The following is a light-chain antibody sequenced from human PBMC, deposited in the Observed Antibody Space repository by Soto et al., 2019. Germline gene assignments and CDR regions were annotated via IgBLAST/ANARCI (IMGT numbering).Light chain of an antibody. CDR1: QSVSSN. Sequence: EIVLTQSPGTLSLSPGERATLSFSSSQSVSSNLAWYQQTPGQAPRLLIYGASTRATGIPARFSGSGSGTEFTLTIRSLQSEDFAVYYCQQYNNWPPGKFGQGTKGDI. CDR2: GAS. J-gene: IGKJ1*01. V-gene: IGKV3-15*01. CDR3: QQYNNWPPGK.